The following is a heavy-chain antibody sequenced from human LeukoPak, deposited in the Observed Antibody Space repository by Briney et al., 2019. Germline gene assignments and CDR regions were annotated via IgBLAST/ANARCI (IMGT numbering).Heavy chain of an antibody. V-gene: IGHV1-46*01. CDR2: INPSGGST. CDR1: RYTSTSYY. CDR3: ARDREEGSYYYYGMNV. J-gene: IGHJ6*02. D-gene: IGHD3-10*01. Sequence: VASVKVSCKASRYTSTSYYMHWVRQAPGHGLEWMGIINPSGGSTSYAQKFQGRVTMTRDTSTNTVYMELSSLRSEDTAVYYCARDREEGSYYYYGMNVWGQGTTVTVSS.